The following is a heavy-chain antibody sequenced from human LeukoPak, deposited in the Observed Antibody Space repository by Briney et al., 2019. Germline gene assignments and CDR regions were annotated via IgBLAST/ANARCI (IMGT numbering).Heavy chain of an antibody. D-gene: IGHD6-6*01. Sequence: ASVKVSCKASGGTFSSYAISWVRQAPGQGLEWMGWINTDTGNPTYAQGFTGRFVFSLDTSVSTAYLQISSLKAEDTAVYYCAWSIAALRGTYYYYYMDVWGKGTTVTVSS. CDR2: INTDTGNP. CDR3: AWSIAALRGTYYYYYMDV. V-gene: IGHV7-4-1*02. J-gene: IGHJ6*03. CDR1: GGTFSSYA.